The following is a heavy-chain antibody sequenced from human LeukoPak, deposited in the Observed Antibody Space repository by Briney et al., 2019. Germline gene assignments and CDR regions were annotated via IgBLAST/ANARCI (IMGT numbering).Heavy chain of an antibody. V-gene: IGHV3-30*04. CDR3: ARNPYGDYYFDY. CDR1: GFTFSTHT. Sequence: GGSLRLSCAASGFTFSTHTLHWVRQAPAKELEWVAAIMYDGGNKHYADSVKGRSTISRDNSKNALFLQINSLRAEDTAVYFCARNPYGDYYFDYWGQGTLVTASS. CDR2: IMYDGGNK. J-gene: IGHJ4*02. D-gene: IGHD4-17*01.